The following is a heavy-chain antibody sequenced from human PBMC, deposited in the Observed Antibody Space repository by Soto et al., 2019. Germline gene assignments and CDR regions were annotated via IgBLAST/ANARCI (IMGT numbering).Heavy chain of an antibody. D-gene: IGHD2-15*01. CDR1: GFTFSDYY. CDR2: ISSSGSTI. V-gene: IGHV3-11*01. CDR3: ARDRCSGGSCYSSLLGNYYYYYMDV. J-gene: IGHJ6*03. Sequence: GGSLRLSCAASGFTFSDYYMSWIRQAPGKGLEWVSYISSSGSTIYYADSVKGRFTISRDNAKNPLYLEMNSLRAEDTAVYYCARDRCSGGSCYSSLLGNYYYYYMDVWGKGTTVTVSS.